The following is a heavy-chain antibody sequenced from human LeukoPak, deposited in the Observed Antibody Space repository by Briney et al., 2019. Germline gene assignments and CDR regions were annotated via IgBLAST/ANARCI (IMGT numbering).Heavy chain of an antibody. Sequence: GRSLRLSCAASGFTFGDYAMHWVRQAPGKGLEWVSGISWNSGSIGYADSVKGRFTISRDNAKNSLYLQMNSLRAEDTAVYYCAKDGQWLGGANHYYYMDVWGKGTTVTISS. CDR3: AKDGQWLGGANHYYYMDV. CDR1: GFTFGDYA. CDR2: ISWNSGSI. V-gene: IGHV3-9*01. J-gene: IGHJ6*03. D-gene: IGHD6-19*01.